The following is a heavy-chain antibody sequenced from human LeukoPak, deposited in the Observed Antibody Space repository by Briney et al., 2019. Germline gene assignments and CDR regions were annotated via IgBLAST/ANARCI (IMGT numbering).Heavy chain of an antibody. J-gene: IGHJ4*02. CDR3: ARLAREDYGDYVDSLDY. D-gene: IGHD4-17*01. CDR2: INTNTGNP. Sequence: ASVKVSCKASGYTFTSYAMNWVRQAPGQGLEWMGWINTNTGNPTYAQGFTGRFVFSLDTSVSTAYLQISSLKAEDTAAYYCARLAREDYGDYVDSLDYWGQGTLVTVSS. CDR1: GYTFTSYA. V-gene: IGHV7-4-1*02.